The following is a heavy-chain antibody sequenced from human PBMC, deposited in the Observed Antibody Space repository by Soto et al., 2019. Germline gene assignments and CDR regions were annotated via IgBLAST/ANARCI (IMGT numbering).Heavy chain of an antibody. Sequence: PSETLSLTCTVSGSSMSSGDYYWSWIRQPPGKGLEWIGYIYYSGSTYYNPSLKSRVTISVDTSRNQFSLKLTSVTAADTAVYYCARGVRRSGGSCYVDYWGRGTLVTVS. CDR3: ARGVRRSGGSCYVDY. J-gene: IGHJ4*02. CDR1: GSSMSSGDYY. V-gene: IGHV4-30-4*01. D-gene: IGHD2-15*01. CDR2: IYYSGST.